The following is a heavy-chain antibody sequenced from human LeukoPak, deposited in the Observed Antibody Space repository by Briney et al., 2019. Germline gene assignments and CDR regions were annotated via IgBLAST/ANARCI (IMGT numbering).Heavy chain of an antibody. V-gene: IGHV4-34*01. CDR2: INHSGST. Sequence: PGGSLRLSCAASGFAFTDYAISWIRQPPGKGLEWIGEINHSGSTNYNPSLKSRVTISVDTSKNQFSLRLSSVTAADTAVYYCARTGSYMDYWGQGTLVTVSS. D-gene: IGHD1-14*01. CDR3: ARTGSYMDY. CDR1: GFAFTDYA. J-gene: IGHJ4*02.